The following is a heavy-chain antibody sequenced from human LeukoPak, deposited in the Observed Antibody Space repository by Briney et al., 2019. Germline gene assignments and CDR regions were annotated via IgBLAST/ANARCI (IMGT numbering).Heavy chain of an antibody. CDR3: AREGYCGGDCFLY. D-gene: IGHD2-21*02. Sequence: PGASLRLSCAASGFTVSNNYMSWVRQAPGKGLEWVSVIYSGGSTDYADSVKGRFTISRDNSKNTLYLQMNSLRAEDTAVYYCAREGYCGGDCFLYWGQGTLVTVSS. V-gene: IGHV3-66*01. J-gene: IGHJ4*02. CDR2: IYSGGST. CDR1: GFTVSNNY.